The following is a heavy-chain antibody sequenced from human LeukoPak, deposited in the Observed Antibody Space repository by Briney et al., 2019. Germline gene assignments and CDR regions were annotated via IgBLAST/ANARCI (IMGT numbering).Heavy chain of an antibody. J-gene: IGHJ4*02. CDR1: GSTFSSHW. Sequence: PGGSLRLSCAASGSTFSSHWMSWVRQAPGKGLEWVANINQDGNEKYYLDSVKGRFTISRDNAKNSLYLQMNSLRAEDTAVYYCARVTDDYWGQGTLVTVSS. V-gene: IGHV3-7*04. CDR2: INQDGNEK. CDR3: ARVTDDY. D-gene: IGHD2-8*02.